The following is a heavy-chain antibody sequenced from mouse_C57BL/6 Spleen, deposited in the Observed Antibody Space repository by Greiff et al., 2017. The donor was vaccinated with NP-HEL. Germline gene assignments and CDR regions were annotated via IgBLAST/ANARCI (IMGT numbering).Heavy chain of an antibody. CDR2: ISSGSSTI. Sequence: EVMLVESGGGLVKPGGSLKLSCAASGFTFSDYGMHWVRQAPEKGLEWVAYISSGSSTIYYADTVKGRFTISRDNAKNTLFLQMTSLRSEDTAMYYCARPGPITTVGRGFAYWGQGTLVTVSA. V-gene: IGHV5-17*01. D-gene: IGHD1-1*01. CDR3: ARPGPITTVGRGFAY. CDR1: GFTFSDYG. J-gene: IGHJ3*01.